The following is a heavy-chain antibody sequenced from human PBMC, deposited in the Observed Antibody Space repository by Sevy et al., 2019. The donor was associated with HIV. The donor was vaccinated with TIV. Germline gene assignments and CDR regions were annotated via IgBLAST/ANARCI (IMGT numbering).Heavy chain of an antibody. D-gene: IGHD2-8*01. CDR1: GFTFSDYY. V-gene: IGHV3-30*02. CDR3: ARGRKTTEEWLEELDYYYGLDV. Sequence: GGSLRLSCAASGFTFSDYYMSWVRQAPGKGLEWVAYVRNDGSNKYYADSVRDRFTISRDSPKNTLYLQMNSLRDEDTAIYYCARGRKTTEEWLEELDYYYGLDVWGQGTTVTVSS. CDR2: VRNDGSNK. J-gene: IGHJ6*02.